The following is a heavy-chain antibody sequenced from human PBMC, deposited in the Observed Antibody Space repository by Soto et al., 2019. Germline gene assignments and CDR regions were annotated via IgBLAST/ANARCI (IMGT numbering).Heavy chain of an antibody. D-gene: IGHD3-10*01. J-gene: IGHJ4*02. CDR3: AGYGSGNFIRFDY. CDR2: INHSGST. Sequence: SETLSLTCAVYGGSFSGYYWSWIRQPPGKGLEWIGEINHSGSTNYNPSLKSRVTISVDTSKNQFSLKLSSVTAADTAVYYCAGYGSGNFIRFDYWGQGTLVTVSS. V-gene: IGHV4-34*01. CDR1: GGSFSGYY.